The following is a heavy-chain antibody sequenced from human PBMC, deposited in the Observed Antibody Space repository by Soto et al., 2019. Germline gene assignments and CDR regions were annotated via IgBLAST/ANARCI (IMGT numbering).Heavy chain of an antibody. CDR1: GASISSYY. D-gene: IGHD6-19*01. Sequence: PSETLSLPCTVPGASISSYYWSWIRQPAGKGLEWIGRIYTSGSTNYNPSLKSRVTMSVDTSKNQLSLKLSSVTAADTAVYYCARGYSSGWYSYYYYGMDVWGQGTTVTVSS. V-gene: IGHV4-4*07. CDR3: ARGYSSGWYSYYYYGMDV. CDR2: IYTSGST. J-gene: IGHJ6*02.